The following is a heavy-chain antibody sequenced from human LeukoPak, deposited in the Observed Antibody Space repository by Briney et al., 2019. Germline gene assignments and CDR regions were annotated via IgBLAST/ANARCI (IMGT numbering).Heavy chain of an antibody. D-gene: IGHD6-13*01. CDR3: ASSKWSAGGNYYYYMDV. V-gene: IGHV1-3*01. J-gene: IGHJ6*03. Sequence: AASVKVSCKASGYTFTNFVIHWVRQAPGQSLEWMGWISAGNGNTKYSQEFQGRVIMTIDTSTSTAYMELRSLRSDDTAVYYCASSKWSAGGNYYYYMDVWGKGTTVTVSS. CDR2: ISAGNGNT. CDR1: GYTFTNFV.